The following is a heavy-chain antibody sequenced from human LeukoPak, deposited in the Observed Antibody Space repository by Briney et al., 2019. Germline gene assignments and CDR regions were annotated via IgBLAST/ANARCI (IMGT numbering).Heavy chain of an antibody. V-gene: IGHV4-30-2*01. CDR2: IYHSGST. J-gene: IGHJ6*02. CDR1: GGSISSGGYS. Sequence: QPSETLSLTCAVYGGSISSGGYSWSWIRQPPGKGLEWIGYIYHSGSTYYNPSLKSRVTISVDRSKNQFSLKLSSVTAADTAVYYCARVPSMVRGGTYYYYGMDVWGQGTTVTVSS. CDR3: ARVPSMVRGGTYYYYGMDV. D-gene: IGHD3-10*01.